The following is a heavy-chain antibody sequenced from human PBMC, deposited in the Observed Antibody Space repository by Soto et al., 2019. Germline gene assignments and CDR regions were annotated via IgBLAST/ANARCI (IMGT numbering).Heavy chain of an antibody. V-gene: IGHV3-49*03. CDR1: GFTFGDYA. CDR3: TQGGYCSSTSCYTYGMDV. D-gene: IGHD2-2*02. Sequence: PGGSLTLSCTASGFTFGDYAMSWFRQAPGEGLEWVSFIRSKAYGGTTEYAASVKGRFTISRDDSTSIAYLQMNSLKTEDTAVYYCTQGGYCSSTSCYTYGMDVWGQGTTVTVSS. CDR2: IRSKAYGGTT. J-gene: IGHJ6*02.